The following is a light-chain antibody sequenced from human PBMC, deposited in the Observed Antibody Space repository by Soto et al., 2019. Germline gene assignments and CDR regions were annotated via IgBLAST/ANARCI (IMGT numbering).Light chain of an antibody. Sequence: LTQPASVSGSPGQSITISCTGTSXDVGSYNLVSWYQQHPGKAPKLMIYEGSKRPSGVSNRFSGSKSGNTASLTISGLQAEDEADYYCCSYAGSSTLYVFGTGTKVTVL. CDR2: EGS. CDR3: CSYAGSSTLYV. CDR1: SXDVGSYNL. V-gene: IGLV2-23*01. J-gene: IGLJ1*01.